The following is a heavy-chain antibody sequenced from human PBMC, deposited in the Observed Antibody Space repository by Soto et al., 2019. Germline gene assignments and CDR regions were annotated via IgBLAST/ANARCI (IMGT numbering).Heavy chain of an antibody. CDR1: GDSVSSNSAA. V-gene: IGHV6-1*01. Sequence: SQTLFLTCAITGDSVSSNSAAWNWIRQSPSRGLEWLGRTYYRSKWYNDYAVPVKSRITINPDTSKNQFSLQLNSVTPEDTAVYYCARDGRIAVAGTRRYYYDYGMDVWGQGTTVTVSS. J-gene: IGHJ6*02. D-gene: IGHD6-19*01. CDR2: TYYRSKWYN. CDR3: ARDGRIAVAGTRRYYYDYGMDV.